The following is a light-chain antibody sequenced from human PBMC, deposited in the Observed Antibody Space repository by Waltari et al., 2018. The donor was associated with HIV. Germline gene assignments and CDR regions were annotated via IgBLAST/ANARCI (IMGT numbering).Light chain of an antibody. CDR2: DDS. CDR3: QVWDSSSDHTRV. Sequence: SYVLTQPPSVSVAPGQTARITWGGNNIGSKSGHWYQQKPGQAPVLVVYDDSDRPSGIPERFSGSNSGNTATLTISRVEAGDEADYYCQVWDSSSDHTRVFGGGTKLTVL. V-gene: IGLV3-21*02. CDR1: NIGSKS. J-gene: IGLJ2*01.